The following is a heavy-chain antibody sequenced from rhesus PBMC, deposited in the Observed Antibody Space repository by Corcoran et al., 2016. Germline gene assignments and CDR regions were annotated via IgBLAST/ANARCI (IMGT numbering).Heavy chain of an antibody. V-gene: IGHV4-73*01. Sequence: QVKLLQWGKGLVKPSETLSLPCAVYGGSFSGYYYWPWIRQAPGKGLEWIGNVDGNSASTKYNPSLKNRVAISKDTSKNQFSLKLSSVTAADTAVYYCASSIDYWGQGVLVTVSS. CDR1: GGSFSGYYY. CDR2: VDGNSAST. J-gene: IGHJ4*01. CDR3: ASSIDY.